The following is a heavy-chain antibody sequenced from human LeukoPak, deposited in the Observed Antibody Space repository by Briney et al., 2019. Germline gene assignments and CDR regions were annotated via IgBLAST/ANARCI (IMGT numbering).Heavy chain of an antibody. D-gene: IGHD6-13*01. J-gene: IGHJ4*02. Sequence: GSLRLSCAASGFTFSSYGMHWVRQAPGKGLEWVAVISYDGSNKYYADSVKGRFTISRDNSKNTLYLQMNSLRAEDTAVYYCANLVSSSRSKYYFDYWGQGTLVTVSS. V-gene: IGHV3-30*18. CDR1: GFTFSSYG. CDR2: ISYDGSNK. CDR3: ANLVSSSRSKYYFDY.